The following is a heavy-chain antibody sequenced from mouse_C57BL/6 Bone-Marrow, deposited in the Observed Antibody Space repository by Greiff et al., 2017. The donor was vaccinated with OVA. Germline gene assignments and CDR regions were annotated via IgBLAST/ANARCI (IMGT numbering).Heavy chain of an antibody. D-gene: IGHD2-5*01. J-gene: IGHJ2*01. CDR3: AREGYYSNFYFDY. CDR1: GYTFTSYW. Sequence: QVQLQPSGAELVMPGASVKLSCKASGYTFTSYWMHWVKQRPGQGLEWIGEIAPSDSYTNSNQKFKGKSTLTVDKSSSTAYMQLSSLTSEDSAVYYCAREGYYSNFYFDYWGQGTTLTVSS. CDR2: IAPSDSYT. V-gene: IGHV1-69*01.